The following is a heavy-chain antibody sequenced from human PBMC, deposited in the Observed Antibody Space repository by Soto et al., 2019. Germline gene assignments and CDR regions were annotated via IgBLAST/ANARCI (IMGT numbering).Heavy chain of an antibody. D-gene: IGHD3-10*01. J-gene: IGHJ6*03. CDR3: ARDRKGNHYMDV. V-gene: IGHV3-33*01. Sequence: QVQLVESGGGVVQPGESLRLSCAASGFTFTSYAMHWVRQAPGKGLEWVALIWSDGSRTYYADSVKGRFTISRDKSKNMVYLQMTSLRAEDTAVYYCARDRKGNHYMDVWGKGTKVTVFS. CDR1: GFTFTSYA. CDR2: IWSDGSRT.